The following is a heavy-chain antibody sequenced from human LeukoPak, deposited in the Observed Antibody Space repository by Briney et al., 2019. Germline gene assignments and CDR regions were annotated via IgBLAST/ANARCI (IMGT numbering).Heavy chain of an antibody. CDR3: ARVEYQVLPAYNWFDP. D-gene: IGHD2-2*01. CDR1: GFTFSSYW. Sequence: PGGSLRLSXAGSGFTFSSYWMSWVRQAPGKGLEWVAKIKQDGSEKYYVDSVKGRFTISRDNAKNSLYLQMNSLRAEDTAAYYCARVEYQVLPAYNWFDPWGQGTLVTVSS. V-gene: IGHV3-7*01. CDR2: IKQDGSEK. J-gene: IGHJ5*02.